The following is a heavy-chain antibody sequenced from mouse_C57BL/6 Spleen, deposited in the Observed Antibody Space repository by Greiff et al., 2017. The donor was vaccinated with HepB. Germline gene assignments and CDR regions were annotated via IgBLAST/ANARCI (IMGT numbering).Heavy chain of an antibody. CDR2: IYPGDGDT. J-gene: IGHJ3*01. CDR3: ARPFITPVPVAWFAY. Sequence: QVHVKQSGAELVKPGASVKISCKASGYAFSSYWMNWVKQRPGKGLEWIGQIYPGDGDTNYNGKFKGKATLTADKYSSTAYMQLSSLTSEDSAVYFCARPFITPVPVAWFAYWGQGTLVTVSA. CDR1: GYAFSSYW. V-gene: IGHV1-80*01. D-gene: IGHD1-1*01.